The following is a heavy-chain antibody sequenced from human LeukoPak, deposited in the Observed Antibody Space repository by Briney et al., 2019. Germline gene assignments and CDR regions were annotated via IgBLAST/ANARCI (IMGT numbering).Heavy chain of an antibody. CDR1: GLTFSNYW. CDR2: VNEDGSAK. J-gene: IGHJ3*02. V-gene: IGHV3-7*03. D-gene: IGHD3-16*02. CDR3: ALNGREVPSGAFDI. Sequence: GGSLRLSCVVSGLTFSNYWMIWVRQAPGKGLESVAIVNEDGSAKYYLDSVKGRFTISRDNARNSLYLEMNSLRAEDTAVYYCALNGREVPSGAFDIWGQGTMVTVSS.